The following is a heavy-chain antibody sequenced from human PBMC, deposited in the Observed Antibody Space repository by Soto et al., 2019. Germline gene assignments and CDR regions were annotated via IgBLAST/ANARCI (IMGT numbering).Heavy chain of an antibody. CDR2: INPSGGST. CDR3: ARCGTEGVDILTGYYTPEFDP. CDR1: GYTFTSYY. D-gene: IGHD3-9*01. V-gene: IGHV1-46*01. J-gene: IGHJ5*02. Sequence: GASVKVSCKASGYTFTSYYMHWVRQAPGQGLEWMGIINPSGGSTSYAQKFQGRVTMTRDTSTSTVYMELSSLRSEDTAVYYCARCGTEGVDILTGYYTPEFDPWGQGTLVTVSS.